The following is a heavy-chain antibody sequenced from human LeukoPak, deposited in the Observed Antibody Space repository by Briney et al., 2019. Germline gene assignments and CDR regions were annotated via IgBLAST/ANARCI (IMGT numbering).Heavy chain of an antibody. D-gene: IGHD6-19*01. CDR2: ISTYNGNT. CDR3: ARVFLSNGYLFDY. Sequence: GASVKVSCKASGYTFISHGISWVRQAPGQGLEWMGWISTYNGNTYNAQKIQGRVTMTTDTSTCTAYMELRSLRSDDTAVYYCARVFLSNGYLFDYWGQGTLVTVSS. J-gene: IGHJ4*02. CDR1: GYTFISHG. V-gene: IGHV1-18*01.